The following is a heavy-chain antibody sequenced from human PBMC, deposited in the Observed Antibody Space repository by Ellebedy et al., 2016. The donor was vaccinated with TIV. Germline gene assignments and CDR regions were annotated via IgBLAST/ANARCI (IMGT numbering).Heavy chain of an antibody. D-gene: IGHD5-12*01. CDR2: IYYSGST. V-gene: IGHV4-39*01. Sequence: SETLSLTCTVSGGSISSSSYYWGWIRQPPGKGLEWIGSIYYSGSTYYNPSLKSRVTISVDTSKNQFSLKLSSVTAADTAVYYCARRRGYWFDPWGQGTLVTVSS. CDR3: ARRRGYWFDP. J-gene: IGHJ5*02. CDR1: GGSISSSSYY.